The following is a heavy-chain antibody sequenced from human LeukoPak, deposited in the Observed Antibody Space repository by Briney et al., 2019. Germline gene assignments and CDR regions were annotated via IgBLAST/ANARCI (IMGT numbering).Heavy chain of an antibody. J-gene: IGHJ4*02. CDR1: GFTFSSYG. V-gene: IGHV3-30*18. CDR2: ISYDGSNK. CDR3: AKGVAAAFGY. Sequence: PGRSLRLSCAASGFTFSSYGMHWVRQAPGKGLEWVAVISYDGSNKYYADSVKGRFTTSRDNSKNTLYLQMNSLRAEDTAVYYCAKGVAAAFGYWGQGTLVTVSS. D-gene: IGHD6-13*01.